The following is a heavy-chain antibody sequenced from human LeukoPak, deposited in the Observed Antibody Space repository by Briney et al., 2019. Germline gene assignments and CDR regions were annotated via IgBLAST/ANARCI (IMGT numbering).Heavy chain of an antibody. CDR1: GGSFSGYY. CDR3: STSGGSSGYSESLDY. Sequence: SEILSLTCAVYGGSFSGYYWSWIRQPPGKGLEWIGEINHSGSTNYNPSLKSRVTISVDTSKNQFSLKLSSVTAADTAVYYCSTSGGSSGYSESLDYWGQGTLVTVSS. CDR2: INHSGST. D-gene: IGHD3-22*01. V-gene: IGHV4-34*01. J-gene: IGHJ4*02.